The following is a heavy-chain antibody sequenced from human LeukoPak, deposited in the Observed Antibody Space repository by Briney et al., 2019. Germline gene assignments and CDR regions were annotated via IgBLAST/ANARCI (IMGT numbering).Heavy chain of an antibody. V-gene: IGHV4-39*07. CDR3: ARGVRGVVPFVDY. J-gene: IGHJ4*02. Sequence: SETLSLTCTVSGGSISSSSYYWGWIRQPPGKGLEWIGSIYYSGTTYYNPSLKSRVTISVDTSKNQFSLKLSSVTAADTAVYYCARGVRGVVPFVDYWGQGTLVTVSS. CDR2: IYYSGTT. D-gene: IGHD2-15*01. CDR1: GGSISSSSYY.